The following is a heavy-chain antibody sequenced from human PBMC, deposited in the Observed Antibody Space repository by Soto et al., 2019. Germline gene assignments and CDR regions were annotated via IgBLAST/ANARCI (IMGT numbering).Heavy chain of an antibody. V-gene: IGHV1-3*01. Sequence: QVQLVQSGAEVKKPGASVKVSCKASGYTLTTYVMHWVRQAPGQRLEWMGWINAGNDNTKYSEKFQGRVTITRDTSASTVYMELSSLSSEDTAVYYCAKVGQYSYGMDVWGQGTTVTVSS. CDR2: INAGNDNT. J-gene: IGHJ6*02. D-gene: IGHD2-15*01. CDR1: GYTLTTYV. CDR3: AKVGQYSYGMDV.